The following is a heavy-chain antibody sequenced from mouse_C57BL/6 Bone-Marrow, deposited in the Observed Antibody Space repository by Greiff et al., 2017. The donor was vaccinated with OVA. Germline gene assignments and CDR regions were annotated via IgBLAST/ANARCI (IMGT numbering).Heavy chain of an antibody. J-gene: IGHJ2*01. D-gene: IGHD2-1*01. CDR3: ARLYYYYFDY. V-gene: IGHV5-17*01. Sequence: EVKLMESGGGLVKPGGSLILSCAVSGFTFSDYGMHWGRQAPEKGLEWVAYISSCSSSIYYADTVKGRFTISRDNAQNTLFLQMTSLRTEDTAMYYCARLYYYYFDYWGQGTTLTVSS. CDR1: GFTFSDYG. CDR2: ISSCSSSI.